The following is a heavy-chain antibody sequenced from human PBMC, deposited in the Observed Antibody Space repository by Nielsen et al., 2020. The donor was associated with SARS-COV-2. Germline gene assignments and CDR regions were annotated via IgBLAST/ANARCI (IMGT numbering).Heavy chain of an antibody. CDR2: MKNKDNDYAT. CDR1: GFTFSVCS. CDR3: TRVNPSSGSWFDAFDI. D-gene: IGHD6-13*01. Sequence: GGSLRLSCAASGFTFSVCSINWVRQASGEGLEWLGRMKNKDNDYATTYGASVKGRFKISRDGSKNTAYLQMNSLKTEDSALYFCTRVNPSSGSWFDAFDIWGQGTMVTVSS. V-gene: IGHV3-73*01. J-gene: IGHJ3*02.